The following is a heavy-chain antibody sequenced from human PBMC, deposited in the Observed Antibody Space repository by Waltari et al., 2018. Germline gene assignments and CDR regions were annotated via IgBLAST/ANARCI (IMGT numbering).Heavy chain of an antibody. CDR1: GFSFSTYV. CDR3: ARASGVDY. J-gene: IGHJ4*02. CDR2: ISDAGGII. Sequence: EVQLLESAAALVQPRGSLRLSCVASGFSFSTYVMNWVRQAPGKGLEWVSSISDAGGIINYADSVKGRFTISRDNSKNTLYLQMNSLRGEDTAIYYCARASGVDYWGQGTLVTISS. D-gene: IGHD3-16*01. V-gene: IGHV3-23*01.